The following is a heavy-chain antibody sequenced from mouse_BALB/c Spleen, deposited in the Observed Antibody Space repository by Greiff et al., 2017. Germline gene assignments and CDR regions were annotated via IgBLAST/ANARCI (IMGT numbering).Heavy chain of an antibody. CDR1: GYTFTSYW. J-gene: IGHJ2*01. CDR2: IYPGNSDT. D-gene: IGHD1-1*01. V-gene: IGHV1-5*01. CDR3: TRDGSTSFDY. Sequence: EVMLVESGTVLARPGASVKMSCKASGYTFTSYWMHWVKQRPGQGLEWIGAIYPGNSDTNYNQNFKGKAKLTAVTSTSTAYMELSSLTNEDSAVYYCTRDGSTSFDYWGQGTTLTVSS.